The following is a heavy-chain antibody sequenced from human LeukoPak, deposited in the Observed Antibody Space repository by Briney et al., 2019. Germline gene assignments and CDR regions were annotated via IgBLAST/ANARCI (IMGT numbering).Heavy chain of an antibody. V-gene: IGHV4-59*08. CDR1: GASISSYY. CDR2: IHYSRGT. D-gene: IGHD5-12*01. Sequence: PSETLSLTCTVSGASISSYYWSWIRQPPGKGLEWIGYIHYSRGTNHNPSLKSRVTISVDTSKNQFSLKLSSVTAADTAVYYCASLYSGYEDFDYWGQGTLVTVSS. CDR3: ASLYSGYEDFDY. J-gene: IGHJ4*02.